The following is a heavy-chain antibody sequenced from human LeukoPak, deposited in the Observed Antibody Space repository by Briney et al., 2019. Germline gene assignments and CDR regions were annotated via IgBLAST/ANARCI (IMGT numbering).Heavy chain of an antibody. CDR2: IYYSGSA. J-gene: IGHJ4*02. V-gene: IGHV4-59*01. CDR1: GGSISSYY. Sequence: SETLSLTCTVSGGSISSYYWSWIRQPPGKGLEWTGSIYYSGSANYHPSLKSRVTISVDTSKNQFSLKLSSVTAADTAVYYCARERRYGDYGSGFDYWGQGTLVTVSS. CDR3: ARERRYGDYGSGFDY. D-gene: IGHD4-17*01.